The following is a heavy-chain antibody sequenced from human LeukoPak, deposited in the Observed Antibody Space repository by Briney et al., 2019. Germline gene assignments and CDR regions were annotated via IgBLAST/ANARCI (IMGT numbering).Heavy chain of an antibody. V-gene: IGHV4-30-4*08. J-gene: IGHJ4*02. D-gene: IGHD2-21*01. Sequence: SQTLSLTCTVSGGSISSGDYYWSWIRQPPGKGLEWIGYIYYSGSTYYNPSLKSRVTISVDTSKNQFSLKLSSVTAADTAMYYCARVHVVVIAIDYWGQGTLVTVSS. CDR1: GGSISSGDYY. CDR2: IYYSGST. CDR3: ARVHVVVIAIDY.